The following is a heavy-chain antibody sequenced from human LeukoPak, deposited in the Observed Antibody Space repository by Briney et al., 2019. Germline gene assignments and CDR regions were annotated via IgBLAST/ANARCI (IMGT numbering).Heavy chain of an antibody. CDR3: ARRAVAGFDY. CDR2: IYYGGST. D-gene: IGHD6-19*01. J-gene: IGHJ4*02. CDR1: GGSISSYY. V-gene: IGHV4-59*08. Sequence: PSETLSLTCTVSGGSISSYYWSWIRQPPGKGLEWIGYIYYGGSTNYNPSLKSRVTISVDTSKNQFSLKLSSVTAADTAVYYCARRAVAGFDYWGQGTLVTVSS.